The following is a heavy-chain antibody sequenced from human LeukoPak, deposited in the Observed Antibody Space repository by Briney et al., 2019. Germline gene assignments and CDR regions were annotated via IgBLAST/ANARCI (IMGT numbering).Heavy chain of an antibody. D-gene: IGHD3-10*01. J-gene: IGHJ4*02. CDR2: ISGYGGRR. V-gene: IGHV3-43*02. Sequence: GGSLRLSCAASGFTFDDYVMHWVRRAPGKGVEWVSLISGYGGRRNYADSVKGRFTISRDNSKNSLYLQMNSLRTEDTALYYCAKDIEARGVIIIDYWGQGLLVTVSS. CDR3: AKDIEARGVIIIDY. CDR1: GFTFDDYV.